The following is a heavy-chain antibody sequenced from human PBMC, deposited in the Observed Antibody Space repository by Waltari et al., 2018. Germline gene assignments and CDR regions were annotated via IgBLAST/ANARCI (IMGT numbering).Heavy chain of an antibody. D-gene: IGHD6-19*01. CDR2: INPNSGGT. Sequence: QVQLVQSGAEVKKPGASVKVSCKASGYTFTGYYMHWVRQAPGQGLEWMGRINPNSGGTNYAQKFQGRVTMTRETAISTAYMELSRLRSDDTAVYYGAGCSGGGHAFDIWGQGTMVTVSS. CDR3: AGCSGGGHAFDI. CDR1: GYTFTGYY. V-gene: IGHV1-2*06. J-gene: IGHJ3*02.